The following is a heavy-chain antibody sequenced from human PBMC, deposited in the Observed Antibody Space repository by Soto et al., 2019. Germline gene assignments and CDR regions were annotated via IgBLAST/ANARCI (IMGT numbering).Heavy chain of an antibody. D-gene: IGHD7-27*01. CDR3: ASITGEHAFDI. CDR2: IIPIFGTA. V-gene: IGHV1-69*01. Sequence: QVQLVQSGAEVKKPGSSVTVSCKASGGTFSSYPISWVRQAPGQGLEGMGGIIPIFGTANYAQKFQGRVTITADESTSTAYMELSSLRSEDTAVYYWASITGEHAFDIWGRGTMVTVSS. J-gene: IGHJ3*02. CDR1: GGTFSSYP.